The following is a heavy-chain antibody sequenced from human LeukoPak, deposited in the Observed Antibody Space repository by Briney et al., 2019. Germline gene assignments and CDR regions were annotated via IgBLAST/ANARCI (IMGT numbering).Heavy chain of an antibody. D-gene: IGHD2-21*02. CDR1: GYTFTGYY. V-gene: IGHV1-2*02. J-gene: IGHJ6*02. Sequence: ASVKVSCKASGYTFTGYYMHWVRQAPGQGLEWMGWINPNSGGTNYAQKFQGGVTMTRDTSISTAYMELSRLRSDDTAVYYCARAYCGGDCNGYYYYGMDVWGQGTTVTVSS. CDR2: INPNSGGT. CDR3: ARAYCGGDCNGYYYYGMDV.